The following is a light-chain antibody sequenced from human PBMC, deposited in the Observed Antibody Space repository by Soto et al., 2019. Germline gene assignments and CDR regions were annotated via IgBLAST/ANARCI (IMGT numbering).Light chain of an antibody. CDR1: QTISNW. J-gene: IGKJ1*01. CDR3: QQYKSYSPRT. CDR2: DAS. Sequence: EIQLTESPSTLPASVGDSVTITRRPSQTISNWLAWYQQRPGKAPQLMXSDASRLESGVPSRFSGSGSGTELTLTISSLQTDDSATYYCQQYKSYSPRTFGQGTKVDIK. V-gene: IGKV1-5*01.